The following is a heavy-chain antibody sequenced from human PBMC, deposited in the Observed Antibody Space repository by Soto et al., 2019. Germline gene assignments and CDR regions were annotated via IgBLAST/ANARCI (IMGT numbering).Heavy chain of an antibody. CDR3: AKGYCSSTSCFRLDY. Sequence: EVQLVESGGGLVQPGRSLRLSCAASGFTFDDYAMHWVRQAPGKGLEWVSGISWNSGSIGYADSVKGRFTISRDNAKNSLYLQMNSLRDEDTALYYCAKGYCSSTSCFRLDYWGQGTLVTVSS. V-gene: IGHV3-9*01. CDR2: ISWNSGSI. J-gene: IGHJ4*02. D-gene: IGHD2-2*01. CDR1: GFTFDDYA.